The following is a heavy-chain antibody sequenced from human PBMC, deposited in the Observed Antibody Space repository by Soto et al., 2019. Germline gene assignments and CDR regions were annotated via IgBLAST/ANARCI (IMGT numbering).Heavy chain of an antibody. CDR1: GFTFSNYW. CDR2: ISPDGSST. D-gene: IGHD1-7*01. CDR3: ARDNWNSY. Sequence: EVQLVESGGGLVQPGGSLRLSCVASGFTFSNYWMHWVRQAPGKGLVWVSRISPDGSSTNYADSVTGRFTISRDNAKNTLYLQMNSLRAGDTAVYYCARDNWNSYWGQGTLVTVSS. J-gene: IGHJ4*02. V-gene: IGHV3-74*01.